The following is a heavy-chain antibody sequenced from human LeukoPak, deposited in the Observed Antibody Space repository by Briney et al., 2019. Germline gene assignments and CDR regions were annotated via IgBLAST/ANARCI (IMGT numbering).Heavy chain of an antibody. CDR2: IKQDGSER. CDR3: ARASYYYGSGSYFGDAFDI. J-gene: IGHJ3*02. Sequence: GGSLRLSCAASGFTLSSYWMSWVRQAPGKGLEWVANIKQDGSERNYVDSVNGRFTISRDNAKNSLYLQMNSLRVEDTAVYYCARASYYYGSGSYFGDAFDIWGQGTMVTVSS. CDR1: GFTLSSYW. V-gene: IGHV3-7*03. D-gene: IGHD3-10*01.